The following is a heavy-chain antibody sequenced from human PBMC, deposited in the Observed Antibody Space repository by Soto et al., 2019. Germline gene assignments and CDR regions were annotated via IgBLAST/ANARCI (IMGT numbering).Heavy chain of an antibody. CDR3: ARVGPPSPSVIWFFDL. CDR2: IIPMLAAP. J-gene: IGHJ2*01. CDR1: GGSFRTYA. D-gene: IGHD2-21*01. Sequence: VKVSCKASGGSFRTYAINWVRQAPGQGLEWMGGIIPMLAAPTYAQKFQGRLTITADESTTTVYMELSSLTSEDTAVYYCARVGPPSPSVIWFFDLWGRGTLVTVSS. V-gene: IGHV1-69*13.